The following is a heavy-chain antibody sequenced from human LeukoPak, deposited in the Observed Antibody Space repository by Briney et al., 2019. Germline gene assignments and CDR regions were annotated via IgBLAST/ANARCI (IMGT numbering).Heavy chain of an antibody. CDR1: GFTFGDYA. J-gene: IGHJ6*03. CDR2: IRSKAYGGTT. V-gene: IGHV3-49*04. Sequence: SGGSLRLSCTASGFTFGDYAMSWVRQAPGKGLEWVGFIRSKAYGGTTEYAASVKGRFTISRDDSKSIAYLQMNSLKTEDTAVYYCTRDWGFGDPPFDYYYYMDVWGKGTTVTISS. CDR3: TRDWGFGDPPFDYYYYMDV. D-gene: IGHD3-10*01.